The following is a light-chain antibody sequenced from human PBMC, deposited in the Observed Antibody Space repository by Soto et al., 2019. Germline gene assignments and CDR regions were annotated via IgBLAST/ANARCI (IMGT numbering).Light chain of an antibody. CDR3: SSYSTSTAYI. CDR1: SSDVGGYDY. V-gene: IGLV2-14*01. Sequence: QSVLTQPASVSGSPGQSITISCTGTSSDVGGYDYASWYQLHPGKAPKLMVFEVSNRPSGVSYRFSGSKSGNTASLTISGLQAEAEADYFCSSYSTSTAYIFGTSTKVTVL. J-gene: IGLJ1*01. CDR2: EVS.